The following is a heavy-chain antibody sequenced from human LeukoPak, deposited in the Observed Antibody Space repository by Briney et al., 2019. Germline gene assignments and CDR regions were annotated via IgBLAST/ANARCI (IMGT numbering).Heavy chain of an antibody. CDR1: GGSISGYH. V-gene: IGHV4-59*12. J-gene: IGHJ3*02. CDR2: IYYSGSS. Sequence: PSETLSLTCNVSGGSISGYHWSWIRQPPGKGLEWLGYIYYSGSSNYNPSLKSRVTISADTSKNQFSLKLSSVTAADTAVYYCARDGGDNAFDIWGQGTMVTVSS. D-gene: IGHD3-16*01. CDR3: ARDGGDNAFDI.